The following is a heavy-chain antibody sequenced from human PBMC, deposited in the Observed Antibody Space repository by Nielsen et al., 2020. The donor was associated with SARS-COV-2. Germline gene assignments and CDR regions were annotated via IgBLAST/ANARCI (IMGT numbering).Heavy chain of an antibody. Sequence: GESLKISCAASGFTFNNYPMHWVRQAPGKGLEWVAVISYDGSNKYFADSVKGRFTISRDNSKNTLYLQMNSLRPEETAVYYCARVGSTCSSSRCYSYYGMDVWGQGTTVTVSS. CDR3: ARVGSTCSSSRCYSYYGMDV. CDR1: GFTFNNYP. D-gene: IGHD2-2*01. V-gene: IGHV3-30*04. CDR2: ISYDGSNK. J-gene: IGHJ6*02.